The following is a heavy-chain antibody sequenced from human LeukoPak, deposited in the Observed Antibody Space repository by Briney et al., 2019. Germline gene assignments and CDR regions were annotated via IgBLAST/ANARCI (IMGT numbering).Heavy chain of an antibody. CDR1: GGSISSGDYS. CDR3: ARDHDSSGYSYYYAMDV. Sequence: SETLSLTCTVSGGSISSGDYSWTWIRQPSGKGLEWIGCICNSGNTYYNSSLRSRLTISVDTSKNQFSLKLISMTAADTAVYYCARDHDSSGYSYYYAMDVWGRGATVTVSS. J-gene: IGHJ6*02. CDR2: ICNSGNT. V-gene: IGHV4-30-4*01. D-gene: IGHD3-22*01.